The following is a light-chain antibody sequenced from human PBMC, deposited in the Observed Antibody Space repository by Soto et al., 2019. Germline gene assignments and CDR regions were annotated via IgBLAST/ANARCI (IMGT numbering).Light chain of an antibody. CDR2: GAS. CDR3: QHYNNWIAS. V-gene: IGKV3-15*01. J-gene: IGKJ4*01. Sequence: EVVMTQSPATLSVSPGNTVTLSCRANQTITSNLAWYQQKPGQAPRLLIYGASTRATGIPVRFSGSGSGTEFTLPISSLQSEDFAVYYCQHYNNWIASFGGGTKV. CDR1: QTITSN.